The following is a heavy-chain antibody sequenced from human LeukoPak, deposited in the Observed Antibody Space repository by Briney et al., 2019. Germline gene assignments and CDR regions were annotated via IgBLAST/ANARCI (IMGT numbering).Heavy chain of an antibody. CDR1: LGTLSSYA. V-gene: IGHV1-18*01. J-gene: IGHJ4*02. D-gene: IGHD6-6*01. Sequence: ASVEVSCKPSLGTLSSYAISSVRQAPGQGLEWMGWISPYNDNTHYAQKLKGRVTMTTDTSTSTVYMELKSLRSDDTAVYYCARIQSRIIAARPGNPAFDYWGRGTLVTVSS. CDR2: ISPYNDNT. CDR3: ARIQSRIIAARPGNPAFDY.